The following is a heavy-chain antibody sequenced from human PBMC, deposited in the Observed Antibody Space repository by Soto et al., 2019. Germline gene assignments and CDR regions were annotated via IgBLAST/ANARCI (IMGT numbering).Heavy chain of an antibody. Sequence: QLQLQESGPGLVKPSETLSLTCSVSDDSINSDKYYWGWIRQPPGKGLEWIGSIYYRGNAYYNPSLQLRVTISLDKSRSQCSLKLNSVTAAYSAVYFCARLEGLATISYYFDFWGPGALVTVSS. CDR3: ARLEGLATISYYFDF. D-gene: IGHD3-9*01. J-gene: IGHJ4*02. CDR2: IYYRGNA. V-gene: IGHV4-39*01. CDR1: DDSINSDKYY.